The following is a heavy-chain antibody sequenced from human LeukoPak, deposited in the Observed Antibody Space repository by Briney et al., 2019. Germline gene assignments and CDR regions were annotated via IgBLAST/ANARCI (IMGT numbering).Heavy chain of an antibody. CDR3: AKVMTY. Sequence: GGSLRLSCAASGFTFADSAMHWVRQAPGKGLEWVSGISWNSGSRAHADSVKGRFTISRDNTKNSLYLQMNSLRAEDTAVYYCAKVMTYWGQGTLVTVSS. D-gene: IGHD2-21*02. CDR1: GFTFADSA. J-gene: IGHJ4*02. V-gene: IGHV3-9*01. CDR2: ISWNSGSR.